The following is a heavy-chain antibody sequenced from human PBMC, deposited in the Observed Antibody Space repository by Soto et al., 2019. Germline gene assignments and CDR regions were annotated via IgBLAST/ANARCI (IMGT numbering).Heavy chain of an antibody. CDR1: GFTFSSYG. V-gene: IGHV3-30*18. CDR2: ISYDGSNK. D-gene: IGHD3-3*01. Sequence: QVQLVESGGGVVQPGRSLRLSCAASGFTFSSYGMHWVRQAPGKGLEWVAVISYDGSNKYYADSVKGRFTISRDNSKNTLYLQMNSLRAEDTAVYYYAKSNDFWSGPYYYYGMDVWGQGTTVTVSS. CDR3: AKSNDFWSGPYYYYGMDV. J-gene: IGHJ6*02.